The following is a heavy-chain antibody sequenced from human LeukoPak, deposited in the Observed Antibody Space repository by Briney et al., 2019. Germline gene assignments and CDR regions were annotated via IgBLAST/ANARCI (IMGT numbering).Heavy chain of an antibody. CDR2: INRSGST. D-gene: IGHD3-22*01. V-gene: IGHV4-34*01. CDR3: ARGEAGPPPVDGDMIVAVITAYYFDY. Sequence: SETLSLTCAVYGGSFSGYYWSWIRQPPGKGLEWIGEINRSGSTNYNPSLKSRVTISVDTSKNQFSLKLSSVTAADTAVYYCARGEAGPPPVDGDMIVAVITAYYFDYWGQGTLVTVSS. CDR1: GGSFSGYY. J-gene: IGHJ4*02.